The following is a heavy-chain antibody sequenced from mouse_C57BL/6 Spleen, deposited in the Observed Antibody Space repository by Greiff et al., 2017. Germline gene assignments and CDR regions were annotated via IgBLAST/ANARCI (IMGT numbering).Heavy chain of an antibody. CDR1: GFTFSDYG. CDR3: ARRRFTHYGNGGYFGV. CDR2: ISNLAYSI. D-gene: IGHD1-1*01. V-gene: IGHV5-15*04. J-gene: IGHJ1*03. Sequence: DVKLVESGGGLVQPGGSLKLSCAASGFTFSDYGMAWVRQAPRQGPEWVAFISNLAYSIYYADTVTGRFTISRENAKNTLYLELSSLRSEDTAMYYCARRRFTHYGNGGYFGVWGTGTTVTVSS.